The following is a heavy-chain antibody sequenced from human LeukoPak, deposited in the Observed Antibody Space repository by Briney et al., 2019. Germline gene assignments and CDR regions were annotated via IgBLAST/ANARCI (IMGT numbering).Heavy chain of an antibody. CDR2: IYYSGST. D-gene: IGHD3-22*01. Sequence: SETLSLTCTVSGGSISSYYWSWIRQPPGKGLEWIGYIYYSGSTNYNPSLKSRVTISVDTSKNQFSLKLSSVTAADTAVYHCARGLGYYDSSVGYWGQGTLVTVSS. V-gene: IGHV4-59*01. J-gene: IGHJ4*02. CDR3: ARGLGYYDSSVGY. CDR1: GGSISSYY.